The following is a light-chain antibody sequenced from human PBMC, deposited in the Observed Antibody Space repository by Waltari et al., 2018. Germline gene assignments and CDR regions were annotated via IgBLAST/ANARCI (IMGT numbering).Light chain of an antibody. Sequence: SYELTQPPSVSVSPGQTVTITCSGDELGDKHVAWYQQKAGQSPVLVRFQDKRRPSGIPERFAGSNSGTTATLTISGTQAMDEADYYCQAWDSGIFVFGTGTAVAVL. J-gene: IGLJ1*01. CDR1: ELGDKH. V-gene: IGLV3-1*01. CDR3: QAWDSGIFV. CDR2: QDK.